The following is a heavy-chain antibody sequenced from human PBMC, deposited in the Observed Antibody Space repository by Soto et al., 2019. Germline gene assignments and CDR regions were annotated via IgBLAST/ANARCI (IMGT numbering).Heavy chain of an antibody. V-gene: IGHV3-74*01. Sequence: PGGSLRLSCAASVFTFSSYWMHWVRQAPGKGLVWVSRINSDGSSTSYADSVKGRFTISRDNAKNTLYLQMNSLRAEDTAVYYCARDLAAAYYYYGMDVWGQGTTVTVSS. D-gene: IGHD2-15*01. CDR3: ARDLAAAYYYYGMDV. CDR2: INSDGSST. CDR1: VFTFSSYW. J-gene: IGHJ6*02.